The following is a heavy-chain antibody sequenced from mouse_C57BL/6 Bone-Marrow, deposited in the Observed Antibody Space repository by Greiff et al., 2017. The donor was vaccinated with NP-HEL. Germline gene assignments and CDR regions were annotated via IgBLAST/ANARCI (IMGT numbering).Heavy chain of an antibody. Sequence: QVQLKESGAELARPGASVKLSCKASGYTFTSYGISWVKQRTGQGLEWIGEIYPRSGNTYYNEKFKGKATLTADKSSSTAYMELRSLTSEDSAVYFCARGIYYYGSWYCDVWGTGTTVTVSS. CDR2: IYPRSGNT. CDR3: ARGIYYYGSWYCDV. D-gene: IGHD1-1*01. V-gene: IGHV1-81*01. J-gene: IGHJ1*03. CDR1: GYTFTSYG.